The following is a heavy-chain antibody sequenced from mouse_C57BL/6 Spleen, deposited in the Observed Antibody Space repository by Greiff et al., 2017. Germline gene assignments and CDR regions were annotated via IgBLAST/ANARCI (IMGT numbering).Heavy chain of an antibody. CDR3: ARSIDGSSYWYFDV. CDR1: GYTFTSYW. CDR2: IYPGSGST. Sequence: VQLQQPGAELVKPGASVKMSCKASGYTFTSYWITWVKQRPGQGLEWIGDIYPGSGSTNYNEKFKSKATLTVDTSSSTAYMQLSSLTSEDSAVYYCARSIDGSSYWYFDVWGTGTTVTVSS. J-gene: IGHJ1*03. D-gene: IGHD1-1*01. V-gene: IGHV1-55*01.